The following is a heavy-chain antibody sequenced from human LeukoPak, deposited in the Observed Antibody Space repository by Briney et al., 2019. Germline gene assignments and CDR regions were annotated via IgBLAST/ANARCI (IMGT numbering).Heavy chain of an antibody. V-gene: IGHV4-59*01. CDR2: IYYSGST. Sequence: SETLSLTCTVSGGSISSYYWSWIRQPPGKGLAWIGNIYYSGSTNYNPSLKSRVTISVDTSKNQFSLKLSSVTAADTAVYYCARLDYSNYVQDYWGQGTLVTVSS. CDR3: ARLDYSNYVQDY. J-gene: IGHJ4*02. D-gene: IGHD4-11*01. CDR1: GGSISSYY.